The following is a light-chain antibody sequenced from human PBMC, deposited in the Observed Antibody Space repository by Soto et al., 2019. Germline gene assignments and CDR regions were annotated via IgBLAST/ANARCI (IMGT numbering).Light chain of an antibody. V-gene: IGLV2-14*03. CDR1: STDVDGYDY. CDR2: DVN. J-gene: IGLJ1*01. CDR3: SSYTSSAPFYD. Sequence: HSALTQPASASGSPGQSITISCTVASTDVDGYDYVSWYQQHPGQAPKLMIYDVNNRPSGVSYRFSGSKSGDTASLTISGLQAEDDADYYCSSYTSSAPFYDFGTGTKVTVL.